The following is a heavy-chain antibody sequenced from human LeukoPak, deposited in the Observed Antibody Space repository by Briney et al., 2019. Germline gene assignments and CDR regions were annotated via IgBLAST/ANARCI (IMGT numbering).Heavy chain of an antibody. CDR2: ITSSVGTK. CDR1: GFTFSNYH. CDR3: ARDRRPYYYGSGSGSYSFDY. J-gene: IGHJ4*02. V-gene: IGHV3-11*04. D-gene: IGHD3-10*01. Sequence: GGSLRLSCVASGFTFSNYHMTWIRQAPGRGLQWLAYITSSVGTKDYADSVKGRVTISRYNANNSLYLEMTSLRAEDTALYYCARDRRPYYYGSGSGSYSFDYWGQGALVTVSS.